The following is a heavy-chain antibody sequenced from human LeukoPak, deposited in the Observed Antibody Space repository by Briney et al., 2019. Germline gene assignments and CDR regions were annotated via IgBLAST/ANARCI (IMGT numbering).Heavy chain of an antibody. Sequence: GGSLRLSCAASGFTFSSYAMSWVRQAPGKGLEWVSAISGSGGSIYYADSVKGRFTISRGNSKNTLYLQMNSLRAEDAAVYYCAKLGYDILTGYYRRGTYYFDYWGQGTLVTVSS. CDR2: ISGSGGSI. CDR3: AKLGYDILTGYYRRGTYYFDY. CDR1: GFTFSSYA. V-gene: IGHV3-23*01. J-gene: IGHJ4*02. D-gene: IGHD3-9*01.